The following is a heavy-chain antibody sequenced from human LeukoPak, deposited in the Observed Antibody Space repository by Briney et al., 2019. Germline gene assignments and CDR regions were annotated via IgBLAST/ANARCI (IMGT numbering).Heavy chain of an antibody. CDR1: GGSISRYY. CDR3: ARDGGYSGYDYLAVGYYFDY. CDR2: IYTSGST. J-gene: IGHJ4*02. D-gene: IGHD5-12*01. Sequence: SETLSLTCTVSGGSISRYYWSWLRQPAGKGLEWLGRIYTSGSTNYNPSLKSRVTMSVATSKNQFSLKLSSVTAADTAVYYCARDGGYSGYDYLAVGYYFDYWGQGTLVTVSS. V-gene: IGHV4-4*07.